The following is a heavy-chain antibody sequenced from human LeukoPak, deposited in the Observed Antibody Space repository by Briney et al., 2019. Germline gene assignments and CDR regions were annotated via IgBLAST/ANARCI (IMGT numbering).Heavy chain of an antibody. Sequence: GGSLRLSCAASGFTVSSNYMSWVRQAPGKGLEWVSVIYSGGSTYYADSVKGRFTISRDNSKNTLYLQMNSLRAEDTAVYYCARDIPSYGSGSYSGMDVWGQGTTVTVS. J-gene: IGHJ6*02. D-gene: IGHD3-10*01. CDR1: GFTVSSNY. V-gene: IGHV3-66*01. CDR3: ARDIPSYGSGSYSGMDV. CDR2: IYSGGST.